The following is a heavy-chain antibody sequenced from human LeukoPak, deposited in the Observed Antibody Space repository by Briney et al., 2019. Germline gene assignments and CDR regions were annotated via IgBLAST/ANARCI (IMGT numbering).Heavy chain of an antibody. CDR3: ARSGPYYYHYVDV. V-gene: IGHV4-38-2*02. Sequence: SETLSLTCTVSGSSITRGDYWGWIRQPPGKGLEWIGVIYHSGSTYYNPSLKSQVVISVDTSKNQFSLRLSSVSAADTAVYYCARSGPYYYHYVDVWGKGTTVTVSS. D-gene: IGHD3-10*01. J-gene: IGHJ6*03. CDR1: GSSITRGDY. CDR2: IYHSGST.